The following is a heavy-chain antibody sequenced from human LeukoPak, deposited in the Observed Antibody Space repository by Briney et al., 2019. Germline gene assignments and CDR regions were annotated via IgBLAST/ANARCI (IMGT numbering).Heavy chain of an antibody. CDR1: GASVTNHY. D-gene: IGHD5-12*01. CDR2: AYYSGCT. Sequence: SETLSLTCTVSGASVTNHYCTWIRQPPGERLEGIGYAYYSGCTKYHPSLKSRVTLSVDSSMNQFSLRLSSVAAADTAVYYCAISYGGYVLDSWGQGTLVIVSS. J-gene: IGHJ5*01. V-gene: IGHV4-59*02. CDR3: AISYGGYVLDS.